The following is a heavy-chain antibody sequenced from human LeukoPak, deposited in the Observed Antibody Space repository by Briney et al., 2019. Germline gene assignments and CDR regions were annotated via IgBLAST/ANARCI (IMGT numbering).Heavy chain of an antibody. V-gene: IGHV3-74*01. CDR2: ISSDGSST. D-gene: IGHD6-13*01. Sequence: GGSLRLSCAASGFTFSSYWMHWVRQAPGKGLVWVSLISSDGSSTTYADSVKGRFTISRDNAKNTLYLQMDSLRAEDTAVYYCARRRLPAADPWYFDLWGRGTLVTVSS. CDR3: ARRRLPAADPWYFDL. J-gene: IGHJ2*01. CDR1: GFTFSSYW.